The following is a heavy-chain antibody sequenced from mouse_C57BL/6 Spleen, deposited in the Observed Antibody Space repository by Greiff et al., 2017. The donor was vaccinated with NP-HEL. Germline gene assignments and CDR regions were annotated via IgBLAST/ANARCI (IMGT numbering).Heavy chain of an antibody. CDR3: ARYGSIYYAMDY. Sequence: QVQLKQSGPELVKPGASVKISCKASGYAFSSSWMNWVKQRPGKGLEWIGRIYPGDGDTNYNGKFKGKATLTADKSSSTAYMQLSSLTSEDSAVYFCARYGSIYYAMDYWGQGTSVTVSS. J-gene: IGHJ4*01. D-gene: IGHD1-1*01. CDR1: GYAFSSSW. CDR2: IYPGDGDT. V-gene: IGHV1-82*01.